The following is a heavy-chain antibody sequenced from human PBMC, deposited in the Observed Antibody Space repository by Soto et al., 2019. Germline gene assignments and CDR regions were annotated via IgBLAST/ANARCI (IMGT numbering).Heavy chain of an antibody. J-gene: IGHJ4*02. CDR3: ARVKGLELDY. CDR1: GFTFSSYA. V-gene: IGHV3-30*04. Sequence: QVQLVESGGGVVQPGRSLRLSCAASGFTFSSYAMHWVRQAPGKGLEWVAVISYDGSNKYYADSVKGRFTISRDNSKNTLYLQMNSLRAEDTAVYYCARVKGLELDYWGQGTLVTVSS. CDR2: ISYDGSNK. D-gene: IGHD1-7*01.